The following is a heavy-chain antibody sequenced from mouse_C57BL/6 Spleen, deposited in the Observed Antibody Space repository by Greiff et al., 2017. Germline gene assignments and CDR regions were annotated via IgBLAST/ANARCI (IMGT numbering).Heavy chain of an antibody. J-gene: IGHJ1*03. CDR1: GYSFTDYN. V-gene: IGHV1-39*01. D-gene: IGHD1-1*01. CDR2: INPNYGTT. Sequence: EVKLMESGPELVKPGASVKISCKASGYSFTDYNMNWVKQSNGKSLEWIGVINPNYGTTSYNQKFKGKATLTVDQSSSTAYMQLNSLTSEDSAVYYCARSDYYGRGGYFDVWGTGTTVTVSS. CDR3: ARSDYYGRGGYFDV.